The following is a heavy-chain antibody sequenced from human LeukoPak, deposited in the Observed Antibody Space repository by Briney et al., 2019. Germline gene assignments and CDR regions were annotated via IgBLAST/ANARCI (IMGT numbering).Heavy chain of an antibody. CDR2: ISYDGSNK. CDR3: ARPPGSSSWYYFDY. Sequence: GGSLRLSCAASGFTFSSYAKHWVRQAPGKGLEWVAVISYDGSNKYYADSVKGRFTISRDNSKNTLYLQMNSLRAEDTAVYYCARPPGSSSWYYFDYWGQGTLVTVSS. V-gene: IGHV3-30-3*01. D-gene: IGHD6-13*01. J-gene: IGHJ4*02. CDR1: GFTFSSYA.